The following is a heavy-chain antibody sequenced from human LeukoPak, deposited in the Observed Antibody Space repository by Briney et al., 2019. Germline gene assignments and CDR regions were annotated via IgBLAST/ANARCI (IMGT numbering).Heavy chain of an antibody. CDR1: GGSIGTYY. Sequence: SETLSPTCTVSGGSIGTYYWSWIRQPPGKGLEWIGYIYYSGSTNYNPSLKSRVTISVYTSKNQFSLKLNSVTAADTAVYYCARERRTYGMDVWGQGTTVTVSS. CDR3: ARERRTYGMDV. V-gene: IGHV4-59*13. J-gene: IGHJ6*02. CDR2: IYYSGST.